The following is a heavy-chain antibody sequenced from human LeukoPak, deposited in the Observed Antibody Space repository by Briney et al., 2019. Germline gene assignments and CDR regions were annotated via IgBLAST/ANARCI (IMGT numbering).Heavy chain of an antibody. CDR1: GVTLSNYA. V-gene: IGHV3-23*01. CDR2: ISSSGSGGNT. D-gene: IGHD1-26*01. J-gene: IGHJ2*01. CDR3: AKDRTVGASCWYFDL. Sequence: GSLRLSCVASGVTLSNYAMSWARPAPGKGLEWVSGISSSGSGGNTYYADSVKGRFTISRDSSRNTLFLHMNTLRAEDTAIYYCAKDRTVGASCWYFDLWGRGTLVTVSS.